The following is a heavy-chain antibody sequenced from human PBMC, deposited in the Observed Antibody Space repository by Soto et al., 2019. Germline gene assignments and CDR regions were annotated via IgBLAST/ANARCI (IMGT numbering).Heavy chain of an antibody. Sequence: EVHLVESGGGLVQPGGSLRLSCAAAEFTFSQHWMSWVRQALGKGLEWVADIKPDVSEKYYVDSVKGRFTISRDNAKNSVYLHMNRLRAEDTAVYYCARGHDGRDYWGQGTLVTVSS. D-gene: IGHD1-1*01. CDR1: EFTFSQHW. V-gene: IGHV3-7*01. CDR2: IKPDVSEK. CDR3: ARGHDGRDY. J-gene: IGHJ4*02.